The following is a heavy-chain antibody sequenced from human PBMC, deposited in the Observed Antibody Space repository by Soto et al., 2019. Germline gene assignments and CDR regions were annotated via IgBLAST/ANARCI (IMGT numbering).Heavy chain of an antibody. CDR2: ISYDGSKK. D-gene: IGHD3-10*01. CDR1: GFTFSSYA. V-gene: IGHV3-30-3*01. J-gene: IGHJ4*02. Sequence: QVQLVESGGGVVQPGRSLRLSCAASGFTFSSYAMQWVRQAPGKGLEWVAVISYDGSKKYYADSVKGRFTISRDNSKNTLYLQMNSLRAEDTAVYHCARDPGSYFDYWGQGTLVTVSS. CDR3: ARDPGSYFDY.